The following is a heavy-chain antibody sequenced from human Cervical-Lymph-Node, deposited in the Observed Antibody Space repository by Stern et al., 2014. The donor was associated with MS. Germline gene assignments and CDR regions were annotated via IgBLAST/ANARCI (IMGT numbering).Heavy chain of an antibody. CDR1: GYTFTSYA. CDR3: ATTIFGVVNPYYYGMDV. CDR2: INSGNDNA. J-gene: IGHJ6*02. V-gene: IGHV1-3*01. Sequence: QVQLVQSGAEVKKPGASVKVSCKASGYTFTSYAMHWVRQAPGQRLEWMGWINSGNDNAIYSQKFQCRVTITRDSSASTAYMELSSLRSEDTAVYYCATTIFGVVNPYYYGMDVWGQGTTVTVSS. D-gene: IGHD3-3*01.